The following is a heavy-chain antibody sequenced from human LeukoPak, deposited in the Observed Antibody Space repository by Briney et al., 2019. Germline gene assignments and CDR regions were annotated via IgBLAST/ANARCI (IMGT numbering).Heavy chain of an antibody. Sequence: PGETLSLTCTVSGGSISSYYWSWIRQPPGKGLEWIGYIYYSGSTNYNPSLKSRVTISVDTSKNQFSLKLSSVTAADAAVYYCARAQDYGGRQGWGQGTLVTVSS. V-gene: IGHV4-59*01. CDR1: GGSISSYY. CDR2: IYYSGST. J-gene: IGHJ4*02. CDR3: ARAQDYGGRQG. D-gene: IGHD4-23*01.